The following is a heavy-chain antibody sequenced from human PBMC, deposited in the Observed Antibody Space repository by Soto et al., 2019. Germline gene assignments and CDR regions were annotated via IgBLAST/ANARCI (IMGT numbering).Heavy chain of an antibody. Sequence: PSETLSLTCTASGGSISSGDYYWSWIRQPPGKGLECIGYVSHSEGTYYNPSLMSRLIISIDTSTNQFSLNLNSVTAADTAVYYCARADDYTYRFDYWGQGTLVTVSS. CDR1: GGSISSGDYY. CDR3: ARADDYTYRFDY. D-gene: IGHD4-4*01. J-gene: IGHJ4*02. V-gene: IGHV4-30-4*01. CDR2: VSHSEGT.